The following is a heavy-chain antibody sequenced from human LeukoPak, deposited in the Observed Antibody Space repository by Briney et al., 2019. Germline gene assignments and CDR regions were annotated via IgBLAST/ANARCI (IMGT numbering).Heavy chain of an antibody. D-gene: IGHD3-16*01. CDR3: ARETSQKGAHYMDV. CDR1: GDSISSGDYY. V-gene: IGHV4-61*02. CDR2: ISSSGST. J-gene: IGHJ6*03. Sequence: SQTLSLTCTVSGDSISSGDYYWSWIRQPAGKGLEWIGRISSSGSTNYNPSLKSRVTISVDTSKNQFSLKLSSVTAADTAVYYCARETSQKGAHYMDVWGKGTTVTISS.